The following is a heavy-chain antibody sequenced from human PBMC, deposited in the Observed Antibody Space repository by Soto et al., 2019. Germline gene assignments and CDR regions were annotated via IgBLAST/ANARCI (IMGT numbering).Heavy chain of an antibody. CDR3: AKDMVLVVVAATPYFDY. J-gene: IGHJ4*02. V-gene: IGHV3-30*18. CDR2: ISYDGSNK. CDR1: GFTFSSYG. D-gene: IGHD2-15*01. Sequence: GGSLRLSCAASGFTFSSYGMHWVRQAPGKGLEWVAVISYDGSNKYYADSVKGRFTISRDNSKNTLYLQMNSLRAEDTAVYYCAKDMVLVVVAATPYFDYWGQGTLVTVSS.